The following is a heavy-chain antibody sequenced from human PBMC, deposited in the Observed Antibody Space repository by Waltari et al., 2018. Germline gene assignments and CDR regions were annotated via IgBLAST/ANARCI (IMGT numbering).Heavy chain of an antibody. J-gene: IGHJ6*02. V-gene: IGHV1-2*04. D-gene: IGHD6-13*01. CDR1: GYTFTGYY. CDR3: ARDRNIAAPIYFYYGMDV. Sequence: QVQLVQSGAEVKKPGASVKVSCKASGYTFTGYYINWVRQAPGQGLEWIGWINPNSGGANYAQKFQGWATMTRDTSISTAYMELSRRRSDDTAVYYCARDRNIAAPIYFYYGMDVWGQGTTVTVFS. CDR2: INPNSGGA.